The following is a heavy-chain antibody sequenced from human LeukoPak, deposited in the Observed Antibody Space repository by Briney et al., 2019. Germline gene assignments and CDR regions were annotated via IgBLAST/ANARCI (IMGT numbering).Heavy chain of an antibody. Sequence: SETLSLTCTVSGYSISSGYYWGWIRQPPGKGLEWIGSIYHSGSTYYNPSLKSRVTISVDTSKNQFSLKLNSVTAADTAFYYCASPFLVAYPPKKFFFNYWAQEPRVTVPS. D-gene: IGHD2-8*02. V-gene: IGHV4-38-2*02. J-gene: IGHJ4*02. CDR3: ASPFLVAYPPKKFFFNY. CDR1: GYSISSGYY. CDR2: IYHSGST.